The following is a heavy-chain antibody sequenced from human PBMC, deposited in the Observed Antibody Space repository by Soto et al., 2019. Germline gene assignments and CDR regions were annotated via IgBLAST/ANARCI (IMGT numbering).Heavy chain of an antibody. J-gene: IGHJ1*01. Sequence: ASVKVSCKASGYTFTSYGISWVRQAPGQGLEWMGWISAYNGNTNYAQKLQGRVTMTTDTSTSTAYMELRSLRSDDTAVYYCARVQYYYDSSGYSVYFQHTGQLTLVTVSS. CDR2: ISAYNGNT. CDR3: ARVQYYYDSSGYSVYFQH. D-gene: IGHD3-22*01. CDR1: GYTFTSYG. V-gene: IGHV1-18*01.